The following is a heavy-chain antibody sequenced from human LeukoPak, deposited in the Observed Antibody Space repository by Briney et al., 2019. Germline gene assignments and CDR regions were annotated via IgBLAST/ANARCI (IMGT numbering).Heavy chain of an antibody. D-gene: IGHD4-17*01. CDR1: GFTVSSNY. Sequence: GGSLRLSCAASGFTVSSNYMSWVRQAPGKGLVWVSRINSDGSSTSYADSVKGRFTISRDNAKNTLYLQMNSLRAEDTAVYYCATDDYGIDYWGQGTLVTVSS. V-gene: IGHV3-74*01. CDR2: INSDGSST. J-gene: IGHJ4*02. CDR3: ATDDYGIDY.